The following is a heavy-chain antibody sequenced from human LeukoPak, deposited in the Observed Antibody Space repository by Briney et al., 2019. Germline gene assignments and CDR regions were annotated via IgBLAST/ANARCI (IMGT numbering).Heavy chain of an antibody. V-gene: IGHV3-43*02. Sequence: GGSLRLSCAASGFTFRHYTIHWVRQAPGKGLEWVSLISGDGGSTYYADSVKGRFTISRDNSKNSLYLQMNSLRTEDTALYYCATALPFDYWGQGTLVTVSS. J-gene: IGHJ4*02. CDR1: GFTFRHYT. CDR3: ATALPFDY. CDR2: ISGDGGST.